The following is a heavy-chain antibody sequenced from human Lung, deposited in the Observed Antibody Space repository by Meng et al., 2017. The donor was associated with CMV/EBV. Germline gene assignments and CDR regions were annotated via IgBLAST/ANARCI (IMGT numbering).Heavy chain of an antibody. CDR1: RNFFTRHA. CDR2: ISADNQNT. D-gene: IGHD4-17*01. J-gene: IGHJ4*02. CDR3: ARGGDYGDFHDPFDY. Sequence: ASVKVSCKAPRNFFTRHAITWVRQAPGQGLEWMGWISADNQNTNLIQKLQGRITLTTDTSTSTAYMELRSLRSDDTAVYYCARGGDYGDFHDPFDYWGQGXLVTVSS. V-gene: IGHV1-18*01.